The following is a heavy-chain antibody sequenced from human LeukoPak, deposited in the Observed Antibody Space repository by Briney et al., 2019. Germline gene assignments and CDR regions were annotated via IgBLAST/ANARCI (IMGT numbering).Heavy chain of an antibody. D-gene: IGHD3-16*02. CDR3: ARDENGYIWGSFRA. CDR1: GGSISSSSYY. J-gene: IGHJ5*02. V-gene: IGHV4-39*07. CDR2: IYYSGST. Sequence: SETLSLTCTVSGGSISSSSYYWGWIRQPPGKGLEWIGNIYYSGSTYYNPSLESRVTMSLDTSKNQFSLKLSSVTAADTAVYYCARDENGYIWGSFRAWGQGTLVTVSS.